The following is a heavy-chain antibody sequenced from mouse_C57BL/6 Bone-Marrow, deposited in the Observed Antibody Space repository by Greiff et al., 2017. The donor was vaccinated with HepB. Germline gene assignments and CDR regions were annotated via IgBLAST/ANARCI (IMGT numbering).Heavy chain of an antibody. CDR3: ARGRQGY. CDR2: ISYDGSN. J-gene: IGHJ2*01. Sequence: DVKLVESGPGLVKPSQSLSLTCSVTGYSITSGYYWNWIRQFPGNKLEWMGYISYDGSNNYNPSLKNRISITRDTSKNQFFLKLNSVTTEDTATYYCARGRQGYWGQGTTLTVSS. V-gene: IGHV3-6*01. CDR1: GYSITSGYY.